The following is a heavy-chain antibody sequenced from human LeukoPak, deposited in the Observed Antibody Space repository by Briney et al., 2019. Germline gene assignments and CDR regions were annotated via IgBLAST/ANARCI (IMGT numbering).Heavy chain of an antibody. CDR2: IYYSGST. CDR1: GGSISSYY. J-gene: IGHJ5*02. D-gene: IGHD2-15*01. CDR3: ARGVVPGGSGLGLGFDP. V-gene: IGHV4-59*01. Sequence: SETLSLTCTLSGGSISSYYWSWIRQPPGKGLEWIGYIYYSGSTNYNHSLNSRVTISVDTSKNQFSLKLSSVTAADTAVYYCARGVVPGGSGLGLGFDPWGQGTLVTVSS.